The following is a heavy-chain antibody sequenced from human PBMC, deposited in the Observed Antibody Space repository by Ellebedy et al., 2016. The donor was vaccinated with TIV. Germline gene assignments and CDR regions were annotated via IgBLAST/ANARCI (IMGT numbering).Heavy chain of an antibody. Sequence: AASVKVSCKASGGTLRTSAIRWLRQAPGQGLEWRGAISPISGTANFAQKFQGRVTISTDESTCTAYMELSSLGSEDTAVYYCAGARYLTYGGPLDYWGQGSLVTVSS. CDR1: GGTLRTSA. CDR3: AGARYLTYGGPLDY. CDR2: ISPISGTA. J-gene: IGHJ4*02. D-gene: IGHD4/OR15-4a*01. V-gene: IGHV1-69*05.